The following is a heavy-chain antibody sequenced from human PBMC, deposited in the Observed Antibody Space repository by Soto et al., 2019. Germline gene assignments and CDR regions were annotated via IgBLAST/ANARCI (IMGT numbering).Heavy chain of an antibody. D-gene: IGHD1-26*01. CDR1: GFTFTSYA. J-gene: IGHJ4*02. Sequence: PGGSLRLSCAASGFTFTSYAMHWVRQAPGKGLEWVAVISYDGSNKYYADSVKGRFTVSRDSSKNTVYLQMNSLRAEDTAVYYCSNHAGGAPNWGQGTQVTVSS. CDR2: ISYDGSNK. V-gene: IGHV3-30-3*01. CDR3: SNHAGGAPN.